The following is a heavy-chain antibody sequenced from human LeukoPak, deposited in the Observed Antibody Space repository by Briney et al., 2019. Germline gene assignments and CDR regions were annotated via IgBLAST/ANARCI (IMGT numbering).Heavy chain of an antibody. Sequence: SETLSLTCTVSGGSITGSSYYWGWIRQPPGKGLEWIGSMYYSGSTYYNPSLKIPLTISVDTSKNQFSLKLTSVTAADTAVYYCARQYYDNTGYYYFDYWGQGTLVTVSS. CDR3: ARQYYDNTGYYYFDY. D-gene: IGHD3-22*01. CDR2: MYYSGST. CDR1: GGSITGSSYY. J-gene: IGHJ4*02. V-gene: IGHV4-39*01.